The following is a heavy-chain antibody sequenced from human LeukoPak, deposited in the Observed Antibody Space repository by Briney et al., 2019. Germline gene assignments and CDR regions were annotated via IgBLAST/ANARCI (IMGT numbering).Heavy chain of an antibody. CDR2: ISAYNGNT. J-gene: IGHJ3*02. Sequence: GESLKISCKASGYTFTGYYMHWVRQAPGQGLEWMGWISAYNGNTNYAQKLQGRVTMTTDTSTSTAYMELRSLRSDDTAVYYCARIVVVPAANLDAFDIWGQGTMVTVSS. V-gene: IGHV1-18*04. D-gene: IGHD2-2*01. CDR1: GYTFTGYY. CDR3: ARIVVVPAANLDAFDI.